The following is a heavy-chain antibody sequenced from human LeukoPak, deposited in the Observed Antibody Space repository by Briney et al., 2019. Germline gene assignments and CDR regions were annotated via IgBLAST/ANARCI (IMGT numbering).Heavy chain of an antibody. CDR3: ARGFEFDILTGYENDY. D-gene: IGHD3-9*01. J-gene: IGHJ4*02. CDR2: IIPIFGTA. V-gene: IGHV1-69*13. Sequence: SVNVSCKASGGTFSSYAISWVRQAPGQGLEWMGRIIPIFGTANYAQKFQGRVTITPDESTSTAYLELSSLRSEDTAVYYCARGFEFDILTGYENDYWGQGTLVTVSS. CDR1: GGTFSSYA.